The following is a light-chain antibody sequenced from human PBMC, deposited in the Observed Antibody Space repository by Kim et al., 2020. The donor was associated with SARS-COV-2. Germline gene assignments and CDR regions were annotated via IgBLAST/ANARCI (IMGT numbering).Light chain of an antibody. Sequence: CLSPGERAILSCRASQSIGSYLAWYQQKDGQAPRLLIYDASNRATDIPARFSGSGSGTDFTLTISSLEPEDFAVYYCQQRYRWLTFGGGTKVDIK. J-gene: IGKJ4*01. V-gene: IGKV3-11*01. CDR1: QSIGSY. CDR2: DAS. CDR3: QQRYRWLT.